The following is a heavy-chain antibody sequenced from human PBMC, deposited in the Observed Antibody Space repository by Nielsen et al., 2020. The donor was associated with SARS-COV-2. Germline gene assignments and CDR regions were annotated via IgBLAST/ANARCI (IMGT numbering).Heavy chain of an antibody. V-gene: IGHV3-48*01. CDR2: ISTSSRTI. CDR3: ARDPYQVNDY. J-gene: IGHJ4*02. CDR1: GFTFSSYS. Sequence: GGSLRLSCAASGFTFSSYSMNWVRQAPGKGLDWVSYISTSSRTIYYADSVKGRFTISRDNAKNSLYLQMNSLRAEDTAVYYCARDPYQVNDYWGQGTLVTVSS.